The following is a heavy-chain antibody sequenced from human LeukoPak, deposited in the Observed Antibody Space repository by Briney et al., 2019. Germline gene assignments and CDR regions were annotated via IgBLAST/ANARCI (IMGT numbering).Heavy chain of an antibody. Sequence: SGTLSLTCAVSGGSISSSNWWSWVRQPPGKGLEWIGEIYHSGSTNYNPSLKSRVTISVDTSKNQFSLKLSSVTAADTAVYYCARGSHYYGSGSPNWFDPWGQGTLVTVSS. J-gene: IGHJ5*02. CDR3: ARGSHYYGSGSPNWFDP. D-gene: IGHD3-10*01. CDR2: IYHSGST. CDR1: GGSISSSNW. V-gene: IGHV4-4*02.